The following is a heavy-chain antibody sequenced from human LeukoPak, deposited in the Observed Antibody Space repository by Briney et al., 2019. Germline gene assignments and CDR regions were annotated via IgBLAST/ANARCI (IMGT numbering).Heavy chain of an antibody. CDR3: ARDQDYYGSGSYLGY. CDR2: ISSSGSTI. D-gene: IGHD3-10*01. CDR1: GFTFSDYY. Sequence: GGSLRLSCAASGFTFSDYYMSWIRQAPGKGLEWVSYISSSGSTIYYADSVKGRFTTSRDNAKNSLYLQMNSLRAEDTAVYYCARDQDYYGSGSYLGYWGQGTLVTVSS. V-gene: IGHV3-11*04. J-gene: IGHJ4*02.